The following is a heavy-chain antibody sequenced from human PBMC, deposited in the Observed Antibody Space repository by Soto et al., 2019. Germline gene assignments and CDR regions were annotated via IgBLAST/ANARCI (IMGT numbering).Heavy chain of an antibody. CDR3: ARYFVAGSPITFDY. CDR2: IYYSGST. J-gene: IGHJ4*02. Sequence: SETLSLSCTVSGGSISSGGYYWSWIRQHPGKGLEWIGYIYYSGSTYYNPSLKCRVTISVDTSKNQFSLKLSSVTAADTAVYYCARYFVAGSPITFDYWGQGTLVTVSS. V-gene: IGHV4-31*03. CDR1: GGSISSGGYY. D-gene: IGHD6-19*01.